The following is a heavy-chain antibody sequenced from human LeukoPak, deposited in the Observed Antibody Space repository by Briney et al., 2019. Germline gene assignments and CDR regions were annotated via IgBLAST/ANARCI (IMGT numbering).Heavy chain of an antibody. CDR3: AKDNDDSSGYLDYFDY. CDR2: ISGNSGSI. CDR1: GFAFDDYS. J-gene: IGHJ4*02. Sequence: GGPRRLPGAAPGFAFDDYSMQGVRQAPGKGLQRILGISGNSGSIGYADSVRGRFTISTDNAKNSLYLQMNSLTAEDTALYYCAKDNDDSSGYLDYFDYWGQGTLVTVSS. D-gene: IGHD3-22*01. V-gene: IGHV3-9*01.